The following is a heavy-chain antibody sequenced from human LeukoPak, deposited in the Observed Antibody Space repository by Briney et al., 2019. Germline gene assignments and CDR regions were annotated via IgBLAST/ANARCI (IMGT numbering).Heavy chain of an antibody. V-gene: IGHV1-69*10. CDR1: GGTFSSYT. J-gene: IGHJ3*02. Sequence: GASVKVSCKASGGTFSSYTISWVRQAPGQGLEWMGGIIPILGIANYAQKFQGGVTITADKSTSTAYMELSSMRSEDTAVYYCARGLVGATSAFDIWGQGTMVTVSS. CDR2: IIPILGIA. CDR3: ARGLVGATSAFDI. D-gene: IGHD1-26*01.